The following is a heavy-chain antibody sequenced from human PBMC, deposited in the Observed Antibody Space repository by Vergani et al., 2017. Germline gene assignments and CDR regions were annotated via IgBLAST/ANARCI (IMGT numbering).Heavy chain of an antibody. V-gene: IGHV1-18*01. Sequence: QVQLVQSGAEVKKPGASVKVSCKASGYTFTSYGISWVRQAPGQGLEWMGWISAYNGNTNYAQKLQGRVTMTTDKSTSPAYMELRSLRSDDTAVYYCARVPAKIRFLEWNNWFDPGGQGTLVTVSS. CDR2: ISAYNGNT. CDR1: GYTFTSYG. CDR3: ARVPAKIRFLEWNNWFDP. J-gene: IGHJ5*02. D-gene: IGHD3-3*01.